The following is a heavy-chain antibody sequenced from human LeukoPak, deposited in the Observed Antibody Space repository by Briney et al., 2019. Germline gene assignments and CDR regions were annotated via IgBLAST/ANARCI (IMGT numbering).Heavy chain of an antibody. D-gene: IGHD3-10*01. CDR1: GYTFTGYY. J-gene: IGHJ5*02. CDR3: ARDNYYGSGSHGTLFDP. Sequence: ASVKVSCKASGYTFTGYYMHWVRQAPGQGLEWMGWINPNSGGTNYAQRFQGRVTMTRDTSISTAYMELSRLRSDDTAVYYCARDNYYGSGSHGTLFDPWGQGTLVTVSS. CDR2: INPNSGGT. V-gene: IGHV1-2*02.